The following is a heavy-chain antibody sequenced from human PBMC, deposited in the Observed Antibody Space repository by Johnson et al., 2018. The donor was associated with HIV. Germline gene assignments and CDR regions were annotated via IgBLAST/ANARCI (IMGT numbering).Heavy chain of an antibody. CDR2: ISYDGSNK. CDR3: AKEYLGRWAHDYYDSSGSDDAFDI. V-gene: IGHV3-30*18. D-gene: IGHD3-22*01. J-gene: IGHJ3*02. CDR1: GFSFSSYG. Sequence: QVQLVESGGGVVQPGRSLRLSCAASGFSFSSYGMHWVRQAPGKGLEWVAVISYDGSNKYYADSVKGRFTISRDNSKNMLYLQMNSLRAEDTAVYYCAKEYLGRWAHDYYDSSGSDDAFDIWPRDNGHRLF.